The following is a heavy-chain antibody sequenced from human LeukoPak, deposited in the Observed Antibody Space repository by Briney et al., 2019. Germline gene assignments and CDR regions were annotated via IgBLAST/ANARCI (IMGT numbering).Heavy chain of an antibody. CDR2: INPNSGGT. Sequence: ASVKVSCKASGYTLTGYYMHWVRQAPGQGLEWMGWINPNSGGTNYAQKFQGRVTMTRDTSISTAYMELSRLRSDDTAVYYCARARLEDSWAFDYWGQGTLVTVSS. CDR1: GYTLTGYY. V-gene: IGHV1-2*02. D-gene: IGHD6-13*01. CDR3: ARARLEDSWAFDY. J-gene: IGHJ4*02.